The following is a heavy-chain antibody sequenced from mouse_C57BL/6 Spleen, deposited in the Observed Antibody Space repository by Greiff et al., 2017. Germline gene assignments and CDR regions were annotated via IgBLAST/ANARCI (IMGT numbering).Heavy chain of an antibody. V-gene: IGHV2-2*01. CDR2: IWSGGST. J-gene: IGHJ4*01. D-gene: IGHD1-1*01. Sequence: QVQLKQSGPGLVQPSQSLSITCTVSGFSLTSYGVHWVRQSPGKGLEWMGLIWSGGSTDYNAAFISSLSLSKDNSKSQVFLKMNSLQADDKDIYYCARNSGGSSLYAMDYWGQGTSVTVSS. CDR3: ARNSGGSSLYAMDY. CDR1: GFSLTSYG.